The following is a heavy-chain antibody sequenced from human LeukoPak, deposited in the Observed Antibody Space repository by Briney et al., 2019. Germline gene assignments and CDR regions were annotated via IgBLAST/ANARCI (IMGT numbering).Heavy chain of an antibody. J-gene: IGHJ4*02. D-gene: IGHD3-10*01. CDR3: AREGYYYVSGTDFDY. CDR2: ISGSGGST. Sequence: GGTLRLSCAASGFTFSSYAMSWVRQAPGKGLEWVSAISGSGGSTYYADSVKGRFTISRDNAKNSLYLQMNSLRAEDTAVYYCAREGYYYVSGTDFDYWGQGTLVTVSS. CDR1: GFTFSSYA. V-gene: IGHV3-23*01.